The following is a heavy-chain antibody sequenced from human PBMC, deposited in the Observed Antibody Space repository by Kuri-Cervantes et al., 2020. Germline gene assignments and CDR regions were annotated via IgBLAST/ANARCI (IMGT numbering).Heavy chain of an antibody. CDR3: AGVSIAVAGTEIGY. V-gene: IGHV4-34*01. D-gene: IGHD6-19*01. CDR2: INHSGST. Sequence: SETLSLTCAVYGGSFSGSYWSWIRQLPGKGLEWIGEINHSGSTNYNPSLKSRVTISVDTSKNQFSLKLSSVTAAEPAVYYCAGVSIAVAGTEIGYWGQGTLVTVSS. CDR1: GGSFSGSY. J-gene: IGHJ4*02.